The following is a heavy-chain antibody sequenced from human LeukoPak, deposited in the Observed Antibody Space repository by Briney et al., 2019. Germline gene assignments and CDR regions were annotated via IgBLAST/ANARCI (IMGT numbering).Heavy chain of an antibody. J-gene: IGHJ4*02. V-gene: IGHV4-38-2*02. D-gene: IGHD3-16*01. CDR3: ARVEGGLGPIEDY. CDR2: IYHSGST. CDR1: GYSISSGYY. Sequence: PSETLSLTCTVSGYSISSGYYWGWIRQPPGKGLEWIGSIYHSGSTYYNPSLKSRVTISVDTSKNQFSLKLSSVTAADTAVYYCARVEGGLGPIEDYWGQGTLVTVSS.